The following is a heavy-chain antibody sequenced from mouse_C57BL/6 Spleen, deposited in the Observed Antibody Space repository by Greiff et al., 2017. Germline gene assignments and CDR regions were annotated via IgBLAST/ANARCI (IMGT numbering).Heavy chain of an antibody. Sequence: EVKLMEPGEGLVKPGGSLKLSCAASGFTFSSYAMSWVRQTPEQRLEWVAYISSGGDYTYYADTVKGRFTISRDKSRNTLYLQMSSMKSEDTAMYYCTVDHWVTAVVAYYAMDYWGQGTSVTVSS. D-gene: IGHD1-1*01. CDR3: TVDHWVTAVVAYYAMDY. CDR2: ISSGGDYT. J-gene: IGHJ4*01. V-gene: IGHV5-9-1*02. CDR1: GFTFSSYA.